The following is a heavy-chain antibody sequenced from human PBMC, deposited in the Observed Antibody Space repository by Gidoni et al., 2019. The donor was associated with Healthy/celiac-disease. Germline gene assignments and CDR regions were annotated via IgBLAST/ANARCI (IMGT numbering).Heavy chain of an antibody. CDR2: ISYDGSNK. CDR1: GFTFSSYG. Sequence: QVQLVESGGGVVQPGRSLRLSCAASGFTFSSYGMHWVRQAPGKGLEWVAVISYDGSNKYYADSVKGRFTISRDNSKNTLYLQMNSLRAEDTAVYYCAKFSYDQGPGIWGQGTMVTVSS. D-gene: IGHD3-22*01. V-gene: IGHV3-30*18. J-gene: IGHJ3*02. CDR3: AKFSYDQGPGI.